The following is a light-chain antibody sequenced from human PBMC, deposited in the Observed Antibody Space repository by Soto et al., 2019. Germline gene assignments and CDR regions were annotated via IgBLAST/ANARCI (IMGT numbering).Light chain of an antibody. V-gene: IGKV1-39*01. CDR1: QSISNW. CDR3: QQSYTTPRT. CDR2: GAS. J-gene: IGKJ1*01. Sequence: DIQMTQSPSTLPASVGDRVTITCRASQSISNWLAWYQQKPGKAPQLQIYGASSLQSGVPSRFSGSGSGTDFTLTISSLQPGDFATYYCQQSYTTPRTFGQGTKVDIK.